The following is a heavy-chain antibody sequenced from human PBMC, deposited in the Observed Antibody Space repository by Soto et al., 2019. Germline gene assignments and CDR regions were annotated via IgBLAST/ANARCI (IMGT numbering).Heavy chain of an antibody. D-gene: IGHD2-21*01. V-gene: IGHV4-61*01. CDR2: IYYSGST. CDR3: ASPRAGEGSCGGDCYNDAFDI. Sequence: SETLSLTCTVSGGSVSSGSYYWSWIRQPPGKGLEWIGYIYYSGSTNYNPSLKSRVTISVDTSKNQFSLKLSSVTAADTAVYYCASPRAGEGSCGGDCYNDAFDIWGQGTMVTVS. J-gene: IGHJ3*02. CDR1: GGSVSSGSYY.